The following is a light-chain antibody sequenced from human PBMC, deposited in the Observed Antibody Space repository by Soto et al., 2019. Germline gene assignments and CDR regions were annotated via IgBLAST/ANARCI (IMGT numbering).Light chain of an antibody. CDR3: QQRDTWPNT. V-gene: IGKV3-11*01. CDR2: DAS. CDR1: QSVGTY. Sequence: EIVLTQSPATLSLSPGERATLSCRASQSVGTYLAWYQHNPGQAPRLLIYDASNRATGIPARFSGSGSGTDFTLTISSPEPEDFAVYYCQQRDTWPNTFGQGTKLEIK. J-gene: IGKJ2*01.